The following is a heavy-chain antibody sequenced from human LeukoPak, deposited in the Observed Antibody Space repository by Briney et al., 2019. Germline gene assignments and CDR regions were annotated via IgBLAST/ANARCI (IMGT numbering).Heavy chain of an antibody. CDR2: IYYSGST. V-gene: IGHV4-59*01. J-gene: IGHJ4*02. D-gene: IGHD6-13*01. Sequence: SETLSLTCTVSGGSISTYYWSWIRQPPGKGLEWIGYIYYSGSTNYNPSLKSRVTISVDTSKNQFSLKLSSVTAADTAVYYCARVGSSWYFDYWGQGTLVTVSS. CDR1: GGSISTYY. CDR3: ARVGSSWYFDY.